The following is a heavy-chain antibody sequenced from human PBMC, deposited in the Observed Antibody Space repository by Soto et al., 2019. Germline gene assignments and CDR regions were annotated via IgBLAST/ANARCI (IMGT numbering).Heavy chain of an antibody. J-gene: IGHJ4*02. CDR1: GLSLSDTY. CDR3: VTIGVVVVRLDN. V-gene: IGHV3-15*07. CDR2: IGNKLEGWRE. D-gene: IGHD2-15*01. Sequence: GGSLRLSCAASGLSLSDTYMYWVRQAPVNGLECVGRIGNKLEGWREDYSAPANGRFFISIDYSKNTLYLQLYSLQSEDTGVFYCVTIGVVVVRLDNWGQGTLVTVSS.